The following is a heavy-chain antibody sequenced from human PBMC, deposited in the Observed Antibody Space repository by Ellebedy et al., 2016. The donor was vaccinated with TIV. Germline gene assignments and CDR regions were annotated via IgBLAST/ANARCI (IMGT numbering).Heavy chain of an antibody. CDR3: TRGFYEKFDP. Sequence: ASVKVSCKASGYTFTKYGISWVRQAPGQGLEWMGWISGYNGDKNYAKKFQGRVTMTIDTSTSTVYMELRSLSFDDTAVYYCTRGFYEKFDPWGQGTLVTVS. V-gene: IGHV1-18*04. CDR2: ISGYNGDK. CDR1: GYTFTKYG. D-gene: IGHD5/OR15-5a*01. J-gene: IGHJ5*02.